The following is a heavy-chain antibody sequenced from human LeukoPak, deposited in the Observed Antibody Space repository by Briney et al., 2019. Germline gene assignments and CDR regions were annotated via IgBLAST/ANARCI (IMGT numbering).Heavy chain of an antibody. V-gene: IGHV3-13*01. CDR3: VKGNSGNYELDY. CDR1: GFTFSSYD. J-gene: IGHJ4*02. D-gene: IGHD1-26*01. Sequence: GSLRLSCAASGFTFSSYDMHWVRQATGKGLEWVSAIGTAGDTYYPGSVKGRFTISRENAKNSLCLQMNSLRAGDTAVYYCVKGNSGNYELDYWGQGTLVTVSS. CDR2: IGTAGDT.